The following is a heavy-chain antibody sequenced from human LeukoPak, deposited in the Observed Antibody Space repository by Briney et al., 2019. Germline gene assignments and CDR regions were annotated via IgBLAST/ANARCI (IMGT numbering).Heavy chain of an antibody. CDR3: ARIYSSSWYRGSSDY. J-gene: IGHJ4*02. CDR1: GFTFSSYE. Sequence: GGSLRLSCAASGFTFSSYEMNWVRQAPGKGLEWVSYISSSGSTIYYADSVKGRFTISRDNAKNSPYLQTNSLRAEDTAVYYCARIYSSSWYRGSSDYWGQGTLVTVSS. V-gene: IGHV3-48*03. D-gene: IGHD6-13*01. CDR2: ISSSGSTI.